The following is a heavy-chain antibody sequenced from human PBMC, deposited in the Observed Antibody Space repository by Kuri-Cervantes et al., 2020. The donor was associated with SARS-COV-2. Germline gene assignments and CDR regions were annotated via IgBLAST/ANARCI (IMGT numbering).Heavy chain of an antibody. Sequence: ASVKVSCKASGYTFTSYYMHWVRQAPGQGLEWMGIINPSGGSTSYAQKFQGRVTITRDTSASTAYMELSSLRSEDTAVYYCASGGGLYWLSYWGQGTLVTVSS. J-gene: IGHJ4*02. D-gene: IGHD2-8*02. CDR3: ASGGGLYWLSY. CDR2: INPSGGST. V-gene: IGHV1-46*01. CDR1: GYTFTSYY.